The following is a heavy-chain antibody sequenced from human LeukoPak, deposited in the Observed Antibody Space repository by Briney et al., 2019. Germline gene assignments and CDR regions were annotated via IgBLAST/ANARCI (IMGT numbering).Heavy chain of an antibody. V-gene: IGHV5-51*01. Sequence: ESLKISCKGSGYSFTGYWIGWVRQMPGKGLEWMGIIYPGDSDTRYSPSFQGQVTISADKSISTAYLQWSSLKASDTAMYYCARLHPGIAAAGTSVSAFDIWGQGTMVTVSS. CDR3: ARLHPGIAAAGTSVSAFDI. CDR1: GYSFTGYW. CDR2: IYPGDSDT. J-gene: IGHJ3*02. D-gene: IGHD6-13*01.